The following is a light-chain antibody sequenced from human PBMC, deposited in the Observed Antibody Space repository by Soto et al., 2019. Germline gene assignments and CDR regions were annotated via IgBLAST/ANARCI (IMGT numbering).Light chain of an antibody. CDR1: TGPVTRRHD. Sequence: QAVVTQEPSMTVSPGGTVTLPCGSSTGPVTRRHDPYWFQQKPGPAPRTLIYDTRNRPSWAPARFSGSVLGGKAALTLSGAQPEDDAVYYCLLSFDAARRVFGAGTKVTLL. J-gene: IGLJ1*01. CDR2: DTR. V-gene: IGLV7-46*01. CDR3: LLSFDAARRV.